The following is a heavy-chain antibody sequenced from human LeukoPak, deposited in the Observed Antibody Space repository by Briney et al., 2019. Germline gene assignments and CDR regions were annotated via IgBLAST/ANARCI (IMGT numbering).Heavy chain of an antibody. V-gene: IGHV3-23*01. D-gene: IGHD6-13*01. J-gene: IGHJ4*02. CDR1: GFTVSSNY. CDR2: ISGSGGST. Sequence: GGSLRLSCAASGFTVSSNYMSWVRQAPGKGLEWVSVISGSGGSTYYADSVKGRFTISRDNSKNTLYLQMNSLRAEDTAVYYCAKDPPYSSSYYDYWGQGTLVTVSS. CDR3: AKDPPYSSSYYDY.